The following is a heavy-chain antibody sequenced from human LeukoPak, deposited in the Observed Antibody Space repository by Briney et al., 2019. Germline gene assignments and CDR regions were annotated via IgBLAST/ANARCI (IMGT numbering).Heavy chain of an antibody. Sequence: ASVKVSCKASGYIFTIYEFNWVRQAPGQGLEWLGYISPDTGNTGYAQKFQGRVTMTRDTSISTAYMELSSLTSEDTAVYYCARGPRFDPWGQGTLVTVSS. J-gene: IGHJ5*02. CDR3: ARGPRFDP. CDR1: GYIFTIYE. CDR2: ISPDTGNT. V-gene: IGHV1-8*01.